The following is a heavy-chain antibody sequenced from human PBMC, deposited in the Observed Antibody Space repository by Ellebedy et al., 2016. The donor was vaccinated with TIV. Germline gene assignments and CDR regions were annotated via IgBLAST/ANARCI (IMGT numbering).Heavy chain of an antibody. CDR2: VIPILGTA. D-gene: IGHD2-15*01. V-gene: IGHV1-69*13. CDR1: GGTFSRDA. Sequence: AASVKVSCKASGGTFSRDAFSWVRQAPGQGPEWMGGVIPILGTANNAQKFQGRVTITADESTSTVYMELSSLRSEDTAVYYCARDQRFCSGGRCFPGAFDIWGQGTMVTVSS. CDR3: ARDQRFCSGGRCFPGAFDI. J-gene: IGHJ3*02.